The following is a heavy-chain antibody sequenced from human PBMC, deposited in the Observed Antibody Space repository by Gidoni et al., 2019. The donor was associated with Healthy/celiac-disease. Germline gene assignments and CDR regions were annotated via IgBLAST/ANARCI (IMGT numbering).Heavy chain of an antibody. D-gene: IGHD3-10*01. J-gene: IGHJ3*02. V-gene: IGHV2-5*02. CDR1: GFSLSTRGLG. Sequence: QITLKESGPTLVKPTQTLTLTCTFSGFSLSTRGLGVGWIRQPPGKALEWLALIYWDDDKRYSPSLKSRLTITKDTSKNQVVLTMTNMDPVDTATYYCAHINRNMELFGIWGQGTMVTVSS. CDR3: AHINRNMELFGI. CDR2: IYWDDDK.